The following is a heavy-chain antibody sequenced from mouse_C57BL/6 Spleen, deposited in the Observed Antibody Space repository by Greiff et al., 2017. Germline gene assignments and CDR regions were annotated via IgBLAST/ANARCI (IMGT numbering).Heavy chain of an antibody. CDR2: IHPNSGST. CDR1: GYTFTSYW. CDR3: AGLTYGSYYFDY. D-gene: IGHD1-1*01. V-gene: IGHV1-64*01. J-gene: IGHJ2*01. Sequence: QVQLQQPGAELVKPGASVKLSCKASGYTFTSYWMHWVKQRPGQGLEWIGMIHPNSGSTNYNETFKSKATLTVDKSSSTAYMQLSSLTSEDSAVYYCAGLTYGSYYFDYWGQGTTLTVSS.